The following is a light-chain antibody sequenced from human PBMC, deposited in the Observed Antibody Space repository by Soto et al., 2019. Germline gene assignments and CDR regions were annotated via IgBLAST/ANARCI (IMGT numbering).Light chain of an antibody. CDR2: DAS. J-gene: IGKJ4*01. CDR3: QQRSNWPPLP. CDR1: QSVSSY. V-gene: IGKV3-11*01. Sequence: EIVLTQSPATLSLSPGERATLSCRASQSVSSYFAWYQQKPAQAPRLLIYDASNRATGIPARFSGSGSGTDFTLAISSLEPEDFAVYYCQQRSNWPPLPFGGGTKVEIK.